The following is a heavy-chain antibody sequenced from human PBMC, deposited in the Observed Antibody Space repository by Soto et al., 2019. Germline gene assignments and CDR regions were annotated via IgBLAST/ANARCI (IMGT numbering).Heavy chain of an antibody. CDR3: ARDTLRGYYGLDV. CDR2: ISHTGGT. V-gene: IGHV4-59*01. D-gene: IGHD2-15*01. J-gene: IGHJ6*02. CDR1: GVSITTYY. Sequence: SSETLSLTCTVSGVSITTYYWSWIRQSPGKGLEWIGYISHTGGTDYNPSLNSRLTISIDTSKNHFSLRLSSLTAADTAIYYCARDTLRGYYGLDVWGQGAPVTVSS.